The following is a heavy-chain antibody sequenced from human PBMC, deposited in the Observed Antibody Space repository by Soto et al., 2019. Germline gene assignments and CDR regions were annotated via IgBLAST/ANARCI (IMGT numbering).Heavy chain of an antibody. CDR2: ISWNSGSI. D-gene: IGHD2-21*02. J-gene: IGHJ4*02. Sequence: EVQLVESGGGLVQPGRSLRLSCAASGFTFDDYAMHWVRQAPGKGLEWVSGISWNSGSIGYADSVKGRFTISRDNAKNSLYLQMNSLRAEDTALYYCAKDIRVVTAMGFDYWGQGTLVTVSS. CDR1: GFTFDDYA. CDR3: AKDIRVVTAMGFDY. V-gene: IGHV3-9*01.